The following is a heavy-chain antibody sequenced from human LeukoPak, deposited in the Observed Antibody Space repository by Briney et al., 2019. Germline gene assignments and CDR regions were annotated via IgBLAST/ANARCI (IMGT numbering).Heavy chain of an antibody. V-gene: IGHV1-46*01. Sequence: ASVKVSCKASGYTFTSYYMHWVRQAPGQGLEWMGIINPSGGSTSYAQKFQGRVTMTRDTSTSTVYMELSSLRSEDTAVYYCARRLMYCSGGSCYSIWFDPWGQGTLVTVSS. J-gene: IGHJ5*02. CDR3: ARRLMYCSGGSCYSIWFDP. CDR1: GYTFTSYY. CDR2: INPSGGST. D-gene: IGHD2-15*01.